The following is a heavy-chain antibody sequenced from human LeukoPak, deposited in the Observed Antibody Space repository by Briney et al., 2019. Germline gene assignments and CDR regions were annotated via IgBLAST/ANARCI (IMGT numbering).Heavy chain of an antibody. CDR3: ARHFRVAGHSKFDY. CDR2: IYYSGST. Sequence: SETLSLTCTVSGGSISSYYWSWIRQPPGKGLEWIGYIYYSGSTNYNPSLKSRVTISVDTSKNQFSLKLSSVTAADTAVYHCARHFRVAGHSKFDYWGQGTLVTVSS. CDR1: GGSISSYY. V-gene: IGHV4-59*08. J-gene: IGHJ4*02. D-gene: IGHD6-19*01.